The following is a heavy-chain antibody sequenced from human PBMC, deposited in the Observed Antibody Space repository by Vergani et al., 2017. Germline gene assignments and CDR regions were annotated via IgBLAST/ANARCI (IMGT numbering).Heavy chain of an antibody. CDR3: ARQRPGSGWSPGDFDD. J-gene: IGHJ4*02. CDR1: GDSMNTYY. D-gene: IGHD6-19*01. CDR2: IYDSGDT. Sequence: QVQLQESGPGLVKPSETLSLTCSVSGDSMNTYYWTWIRQPPGKGLEWIGYIYDSGDTKYNPSLKSRVTMSLDTSKNQFSLNLYSVTAADTAVYYCARQRPGSGWSPGDFDDWGQGILVTVSS. V-gene: IGHV4-59*01.